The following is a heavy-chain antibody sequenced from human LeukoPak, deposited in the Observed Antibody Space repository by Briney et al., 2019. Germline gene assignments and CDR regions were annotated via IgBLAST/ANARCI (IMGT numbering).Heavy chain of an antibody. D-gene: IGHD6-19*01. CDR1: GFTFSSYA. J-gene: IGHJ4*02. Sequence: QSGGSLRLSCAASGFTFSSYAMSWVRQAPGKGLEWVSAISGSGGSTYYADSVKGRFTISRDNSKNTLYLQMNSLRAEDTAVYYCAKDQGWSSGFDYWGQGTLVTVSS. CDR3: AKDQGWSSGFDY. CDR2: ISGSGGST. V-gene: IGHV3-23*01.